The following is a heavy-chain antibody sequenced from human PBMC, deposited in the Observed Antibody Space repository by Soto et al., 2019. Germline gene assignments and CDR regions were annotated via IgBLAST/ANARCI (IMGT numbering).Heavy chain of an antibody. CDR3: ARGGIADRLGC. CDR2: INQSGSI. CDR1: GDSITTGGYS. D-gene: IGHD6-6*01. V-gene: IGHV4-39*07. Sequence: SATLSLTCTLSGDSITTGGYSWGWIRQPPGKGLEWIGEINQSGSISYNPSLKSRVTMSVDTSKNQFSLKLNSVTAADTAVYYCARGGIADRLGCWGQGTLVTVSS. J-gene: IGHJ4*02.